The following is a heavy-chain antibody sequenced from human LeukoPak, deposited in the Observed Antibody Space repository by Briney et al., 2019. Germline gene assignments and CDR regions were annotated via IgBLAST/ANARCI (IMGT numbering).Heavy chain of an antibody. V-gene: IGHV3-23*01. J-gene: IGHJ4*02. D-gene: IGHD2-21*01. CDR3: AKAPVTSCRGAYCYPFDS. CDR1: GFTFSSYG. CDR2: ISNSGGST. Sequence: GGTLRLSCEAFGFTFSSYGMSWVRQAPGKGLEWVSGISNSGGSTYYTESVRGRFTISRDNSKNTVYLQMNSLRAEDAAVYFCAKAPVTSCRGAYCYPFDSWGQGTLVTVSS.